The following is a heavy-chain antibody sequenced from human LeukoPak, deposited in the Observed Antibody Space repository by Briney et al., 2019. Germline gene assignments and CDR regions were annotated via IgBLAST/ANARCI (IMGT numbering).Heavy chain of an antibody. CDR2: LYHSGSP. J-gene: IGHJ4*02. CDR3: ATLTGTTYPYYFDF. Sequence: KPSETLSLTRTVSGASIRHYYWSWIRQPPGKGLEWIGNLYHSGSPNYNPSLKSRVTISIDTAKNQFSLRLRSVTAADTAVYYCATLTGTTYPYYFDFWGQATLVTVSS. CDR1: GASIRHYY. V-gene: IGHV4-59*01. D-gene: IGHD1-20*01.